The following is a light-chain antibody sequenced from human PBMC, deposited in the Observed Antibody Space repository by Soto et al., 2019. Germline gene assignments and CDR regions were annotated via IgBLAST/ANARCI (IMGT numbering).Light chain of an antibody. J-gene: IGKJ4*01. CDR1: QSVLYSSSNKNY. V-gene: IGKV4-1*01. CDR3: QQYYSTPLT. CDR2: WAS. Sequence: DIVMTQSPDSLAVSLGERATFNCKSSQSVLYSSSNKNYLAWYQQKPGQPPKLLIYWASTREFGVPDRFSGSGSGTDFTLTISSLQAEDVAVYYCQQYYSTPLTFGGGTKVEIK.